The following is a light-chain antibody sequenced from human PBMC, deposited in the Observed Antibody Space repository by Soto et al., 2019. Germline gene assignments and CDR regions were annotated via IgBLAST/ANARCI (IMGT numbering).Light chain of an antibody. CDR3: SLYISGSTYV. J-gene: IGLJ1*01. CDR1: SSDVGSYNR. V-gene: IGLV2-18*01. Sequence: QSALTQPPSVSGSPGQSVTISCTGTSSDVGSYNRLSWYQQPPGTAPKLIMYEVNTRPSGVPDRFSGSKSGSTASLTISGLQADDEADYYCSLYISGSTYVFGTGTKVNVL. CDR2: EVN.